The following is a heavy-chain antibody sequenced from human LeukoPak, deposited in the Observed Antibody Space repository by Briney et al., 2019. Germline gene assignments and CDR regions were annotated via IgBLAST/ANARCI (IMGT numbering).Heavy chain of an antibody. CDR3: AKSYYYGSGSYYKPPYFDY. Sequence: PGRSLRLSCAASGFTFSSYGMHWVRQAPGKGLEWVAVISYDGSNKYYAGSVKGRFTISRDNSKNTLYLQMNSLRAEDTAVYYCAKSYYYGSGSYYKPPYFDYWGQGTLVTVSS. V-gene: IGHV3-30*18. D-gene: IGHD3-10*01. CDR1: GFTFSSYG. J-gene: IGHJ4*02. CDR2: ISYDGSNK.